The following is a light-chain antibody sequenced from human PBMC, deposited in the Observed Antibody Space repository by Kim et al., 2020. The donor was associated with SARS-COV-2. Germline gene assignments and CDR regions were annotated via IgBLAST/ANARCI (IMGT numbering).Light chain of an antibody. J-gene: IGKJ1*01. CDR3: EQSKGAPLT. CDR2: AAS. V-gene: IGKV1-27*01. CDR1: QGISIY. Sequence: DIQMTQSPSSLSASVGDRVTITWRASQGISIYLAWYQQKPGKVPKLLIYAASALRSGVPSRVSGSGSGADFTLTITSLQPEDVAVHYCEQSKGAPLTFGDGTKVDIK.